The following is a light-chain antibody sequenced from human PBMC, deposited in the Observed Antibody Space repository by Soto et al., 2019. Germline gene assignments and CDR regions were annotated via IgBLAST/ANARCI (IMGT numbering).Light chain of an antibody. CDR1: QSIGSN. J-gene: IGKJ4*01. CDR3: QQYDTWPLT. CDR2: AAS. Sequence: DIVMTQYPATLSVSPGERATLSCRASQSIGSNLAWYLQKPGQAPTLLIYAASTRATGFPALFSGSGCWTEFTLSISTLQSEDFAIYYCQQYDTWPLTFGGGTKVEI. V-gene: IGKV3-15*01.